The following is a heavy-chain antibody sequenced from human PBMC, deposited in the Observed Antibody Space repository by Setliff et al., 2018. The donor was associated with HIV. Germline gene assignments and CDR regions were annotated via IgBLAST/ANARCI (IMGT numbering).Heavy chain of an antibody. D-gene: IGHD6-13*01. Sequence: ASVKVSCKASGYTFTSYYIHWVRQAPGQGLEWMGIINPSGGSTSYAQKFQGRVTMTRDTSTSTVYMELSSLRSEDTAVYYCARELMAPAAGMYYYGMDVWGQGTTVTAP. J-gene: IGHJ6*02. CDR1: GYTFTSYY. CDR2: INPSGGST. CDR3: ARELMAPAAGMYYYGMDV. V-gene: IGHV1-46*01.